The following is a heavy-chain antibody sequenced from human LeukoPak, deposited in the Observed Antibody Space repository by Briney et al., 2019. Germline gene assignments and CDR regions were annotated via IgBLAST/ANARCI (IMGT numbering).Heavy chain of an antibody. CDR2: ISSSGSSI. Sequence: GGSLRLSCAASGFTFSDYYMSWIRQAPGKGLEWVSYISSSGSSIYYADSVRGRFTISRDNAKNSLYLQMNSLRAEDTAVYYCAKLSHTYDYGSGSFGYWGQGTLVTVSS. CDR1: GFTFSDYY. V-gene: IGHV3-11*01. J-gene: IGHJ4*02. CDR3: AKLSHTYDYGSGSFGY. D-gene: IGHD3-10*01.